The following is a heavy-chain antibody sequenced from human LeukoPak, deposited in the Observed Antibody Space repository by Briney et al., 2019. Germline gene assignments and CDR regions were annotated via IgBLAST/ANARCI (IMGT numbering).Heavy chain of an antibody. D-gene: IGHD6-13*01. Sequence: PGRSLRLSCAASGFTFDDYATHWVRPAPGKGLEWVSGISWNSGSIGYADSVKGRFTISRDNAKNSLYLQMNSLRAEDTALYYCAKDINPIAAAGTIYFDYWGQGTLVTVSS. CDR1: GFTFDDYA. J-gene: IGHJ4*02. CDR3: AKDINPIAAAGTIYFDY. V-gene: IGHV3-9*01. CDR2: ISWNSGSI.